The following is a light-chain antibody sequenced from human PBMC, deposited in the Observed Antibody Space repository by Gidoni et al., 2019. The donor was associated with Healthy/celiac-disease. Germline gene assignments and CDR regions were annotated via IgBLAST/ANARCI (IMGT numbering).Light chain of an antibody. CDR2: EVS. CDR1: SSDVGGYNY. V-gene: IGLV2-14*01. CDR3: SSYTSSSTLCV. J-gene: IGLJ1*01. Sequence: QSALTQPASVSGSPGQSITISCTGTSSDVGGYNYVSWYQQHPGKAPKLIIYEVSHRPSGVSTRLSGSKSGNTASLPLSGLQAEDEAYYYCSSYTSSSTLCVFGTGTKVTVL.